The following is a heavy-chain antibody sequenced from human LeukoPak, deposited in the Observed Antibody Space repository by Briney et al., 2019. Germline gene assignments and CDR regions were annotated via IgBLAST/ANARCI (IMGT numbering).Heavy chain of an antibody. D-gene: IGHD4-17*01. Sequence: GGSLRLSCTASGFTFSNYAMTWVRQAPGKGLEWVASIRGGGDTKYYADSVKGRFTISRDNSKNTLFLRMNSLRGEDTAVYYCSGDPNGDYVGAFDMWGPGTMVTVSS. CDR2: IRGGGDTK. J-gene: IGHJ3*02. CDR1: GFTFSNYA. CDR3: SGDPNGDYVGAFDM. V-gene: IGHV3-23*01.